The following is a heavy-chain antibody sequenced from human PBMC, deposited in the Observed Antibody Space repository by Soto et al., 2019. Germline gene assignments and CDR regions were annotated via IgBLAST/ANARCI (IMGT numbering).Heavy chain of an antibody. CDR1: GFTLSRYA. J-gene: IGHJ3*02. D-gene: IGHD2-15*01. Sequence: QVQLVESGGGVVQPGRSLRLSCAASGFTLSRYAMHWVRQAPGKGLEWVAVISYDGSNKYYADSVKGRFIISRDNSKNTLYLQMNSLRAEDTAVYYCARGHRIVVVVAATPAAFDIWGQGTMVTVSS. V-gene: IGHV3-30-3*01. CDR2: ISYDGSNK. CDR3: ARGHRIVVVVAATPAAFDI.